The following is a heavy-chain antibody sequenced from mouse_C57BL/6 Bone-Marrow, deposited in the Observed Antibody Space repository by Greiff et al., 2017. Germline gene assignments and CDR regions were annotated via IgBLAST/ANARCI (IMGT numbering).Heavy chain of an antibody. CDR1: GYTFTSYW. D-gene: IGHD2-3*01. CDR2: IDPSDGYT. J-gene: IGHJ4*01. CDR3: EREGYYVYYYAMDD. Sequence: VQLQQPGAELVKPGASVKLSCKASGYTFTSYWMQWVNQRPGQGLEWIGEIDPSDGYTNYNQKFKGKATLPVDPSSRTAYMQLSSLTSEDSAVYSWEREGYYVYYYAMDDWGQGTTVTVSS. V-gene: IGHV1-50*01.